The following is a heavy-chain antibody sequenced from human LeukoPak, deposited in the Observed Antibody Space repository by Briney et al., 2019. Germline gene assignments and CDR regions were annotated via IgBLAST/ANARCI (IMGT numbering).Heavy chain of an antibody. D-gene: IGHD6-13*01. J-gene: IGHJ4*02. CDR2: IYYSGST. V-gene: IGHV4-59*08. Sequence: SETLSLTCTVSGGSISSYYWSWIRQPPGKGLEWIGYIYYSGSTNYNPSLKSRVTISVDTSKNQFSLKPSSVTAADTAVYYCAGNIAAAGRGYWGQGTLVTVSS. CDR1: GGSISSYY. CDR3: AGNIAAAGRGY.